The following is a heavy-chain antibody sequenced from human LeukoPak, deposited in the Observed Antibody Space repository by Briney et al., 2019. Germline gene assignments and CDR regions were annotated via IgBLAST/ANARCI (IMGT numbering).Heavy chain of an antibody. D-gene: IGHD2-15*01. CDR3: ARDLGYCSGGSCYDRTNDAFDI. J-gene: IGHJ3*02. Sequence: ASVKVSCKASGGTFSSYAISWVRQAPGQGLEWMGGIIPIFGTANYAKNFQCRVTITADESTSTAYMELSSVLSEDTAVYYCARDLGYCSGGSCYDRTNDAFDIWAKGQWSPSLQ. CDR1: GGTFSSYA. CDR2: IIPIFGTA. V-gene: IGHV1-69*13.